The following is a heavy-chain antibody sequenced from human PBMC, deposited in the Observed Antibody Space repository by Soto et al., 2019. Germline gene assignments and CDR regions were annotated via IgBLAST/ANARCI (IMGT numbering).Heavy chain of an antibody. CDR1: GITFTAYA. CDR2: ISGSGGPT. V-gene: IGHV3-23*01. Sequence: EVQLLESGGGLVQPGGSLRLSCAASGITFTAYAMSWVRQAPGKGLEWVSSISGSGGPTYYADSVKCRLTISRDNSKNTLYLQMNSLRAEDTAVYYCATIIIPAATNFYWGQGTLVTVSS. D-gene: IGHD2-2*01. J-gene: IGHJ4*02. CDR3: ATIIIPAATNFY.